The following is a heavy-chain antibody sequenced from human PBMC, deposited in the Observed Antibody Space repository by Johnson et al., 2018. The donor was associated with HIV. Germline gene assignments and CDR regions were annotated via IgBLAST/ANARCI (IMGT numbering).Heavy chain of an antibody. J-gene: IGHJ3*02. Sequence: VQLVESGGGLVQPGRSLRLSCAASGFTFSSYWMSWVRQAPGKGLEWVANIKQDGSEKYYVDSVKGRFTISRDNAKNTLYLQMNSLRAEDTAVYYCARLDTSRRDAFDIWGQGTMVTVSS. CDR2: IKQDGSEK. CDR3: ARLDTSRRDAFDI. CDR1: GFTFSSYW. V-gene: IGHV3-7*04.